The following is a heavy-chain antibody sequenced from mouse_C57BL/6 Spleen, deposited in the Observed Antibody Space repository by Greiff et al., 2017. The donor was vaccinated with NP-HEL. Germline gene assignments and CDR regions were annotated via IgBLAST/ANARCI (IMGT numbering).Heavy chain of an antibody. CDR2: IDPSDSYN. D-gene: IGHD2-10*01. Sequence: QVQLQQPGAELVKPGASVKLSCKASGYTFTSYWMQWVKQRPGQGLEWIGEIDPSDSYNNYNQKFKGKATLTVDTSSSTAYMQLSRLTSEDSAVYYCARAYYGNYDYAMDDWGQGTSVTVSS. CDR1: GYTFTSYW. V-gene: IGHV1-50*01. CDR3: ARAYYGNYDYAMDD. J-gene: IGHJ4*01.